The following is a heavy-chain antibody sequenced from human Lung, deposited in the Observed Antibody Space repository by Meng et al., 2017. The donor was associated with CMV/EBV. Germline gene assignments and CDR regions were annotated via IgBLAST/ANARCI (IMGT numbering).Heavy chain of an antibody. J-gene: IGHJ4*02. Sequence: SCAASGFAFSTFWMHWVRQAPGKGLEWVAVIWFDGSENCYADSVKGRFTISRDNAKQVLFLQMDSLRVEDTAVYYCAKDTTEEDGGDDMWGQGTXVTVSS. D-gene: IGHD4-17*01. V-gene: IGHV3-33*03. CDR2: IWFDGSEN. CDR3: AKDTTEEDGGDDM. CDR1: GFAFSTFW.